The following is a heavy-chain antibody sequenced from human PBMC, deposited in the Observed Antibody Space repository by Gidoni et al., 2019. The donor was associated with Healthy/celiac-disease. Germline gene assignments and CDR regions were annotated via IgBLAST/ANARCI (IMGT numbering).Heavy chain of an antibody. J-gene: IGHJ4*01. CDR1: GFTFSSYS. Sequence: EVQLVESGGGLVKPGGSLRLSCASSGFTFSSYSVNWVRQAPGKGLESVSSISSSSSYIYYADSVKGRVTISRDNAKNSLYLQMNSLRAEDTAVYYCARGSGVAATEFDYWGHGTLVTVSS. CDR3: ARGSGVAATEFDY. CDR2: ISSSSSYI. D-gene: IGHD2-15*01. V-gene: IGHV3-21*01.